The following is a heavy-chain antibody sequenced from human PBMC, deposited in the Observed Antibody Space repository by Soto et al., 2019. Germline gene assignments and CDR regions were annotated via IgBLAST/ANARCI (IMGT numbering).Heavy chain of an antibody. V-gene: IGHV3-33*01. D-gene: IGHD3-3*01. J-gene: IGHJ3*02. CDR1: GFTFSSYG. CDR3: ARALYPPFTILSPESAFDI. CDR2: IWYDGSNK. Sequence: PGGSLRLSCAASGFTFSSYGMHWVRQAPGKGLEWVAVIWYDGSNKYYADSVKGRFTISRDNSKNTLYLQMNSLRAEDTAVYYCARALYPPFTILSPESAFDIWGQGTMVTVSS.